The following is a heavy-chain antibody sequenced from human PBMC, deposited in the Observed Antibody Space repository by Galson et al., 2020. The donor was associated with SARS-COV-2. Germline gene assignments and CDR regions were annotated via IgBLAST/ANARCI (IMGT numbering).Heavy chain of an antibody. CDR2: NYTSGSS. V-gene: IGHV4-4*07. J-gene: IGHJ4*02. D-gene: IGHD6-19*01. Sequence: SQTLSLTCTVPGDSISSYYWSWIRQPAGKGLEWSGRNYTSGSSNYNPSLKSRVTLSVETSKNQFSLKLSSVTAADTAVYYCARTRSGTLINRGIVVGGTLFDCWGEGILVTVAS. CDR3: ARTRSGTLINRGIVVGGTLFDC. CDR1: GDSISSYY.